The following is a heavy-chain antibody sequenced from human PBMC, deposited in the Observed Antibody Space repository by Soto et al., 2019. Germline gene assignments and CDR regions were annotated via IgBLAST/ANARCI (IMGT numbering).Heavy chain of an antibody. CDR3: QRGVGSNSCYMDV. Sequence: QVQLVESGGGVVQPGTSLRLSCLASGFSFSSYGMHWVRQAPGKGLEWVAIIWYDGSKKYYADSVKGRFTISRDNSKNTLALEMNSLRVEDTAVYYCQRGVGSNSCYMDVWRKGTTVIVSS. V-gene: IGHV3-33*01. CDR1: GFSFSSYG. D-gene: IGHD2-2*01. CDR2: IWYDGSKK. J-gene: IGHJ6*03.